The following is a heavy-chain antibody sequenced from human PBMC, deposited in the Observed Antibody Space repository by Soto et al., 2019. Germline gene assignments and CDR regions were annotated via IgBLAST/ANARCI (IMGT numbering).Heavy chain of an antibody. CDR1: GFSLTNYGVG. J-gene: IGHJ4*02. D-gene: IGHD3-10*01. CDR2: IYGDDDK. CDR3: APSRGYLRFEY. V-gene: IGHV2-5*02. Sequence: QITLKETGPTLVNPTQTLTLTCTFSGFSLTNYGVGVGWIRQPPGKALEWLAFIYGDDDKRYSPSLKSRLTITKNTSDTHVALRVPYMDPVNTATSHRAPSRGYLRFEYLGQRSLVTLAS.